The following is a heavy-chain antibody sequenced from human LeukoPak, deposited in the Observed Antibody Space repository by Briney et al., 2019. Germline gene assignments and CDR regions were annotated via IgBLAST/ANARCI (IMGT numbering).Heavy chain of an antibody. D-gene: IGHD3-3*01. CDR2: INHSGST. V-gene: IGHV4-34*01. J-gene: IGHJ4*02. CDR1: GGSFSGYY. CDR3: ARLSYDFWS. Sequence: ASETLSLTCAVYGGSFSGYYWSWIRQPPGKGLEWIGEINHSGSTNYNPSLKSRVTISVDTSKNQFSLKLSSVTAADTAVYYCARLSYDFWSWGQGTLVTVSS.